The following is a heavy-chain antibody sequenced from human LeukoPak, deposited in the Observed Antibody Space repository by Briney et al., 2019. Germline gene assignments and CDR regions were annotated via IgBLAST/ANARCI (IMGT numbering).Heavy chain of an antibody. Sequence: GGSLRLSCAASGFTFSSYSMNWVRQAPGKGLEWVSPISSSSSYIYYADSVKGRFTISRDNAKNSLYLQMNSLRAEDTAVYYCARDPRRYDSSGYSDYWGQGTLVTVSS. CDR3: ARDPRRYDSSGYSDY. D-gene: IGHD3-22*01. J-gene: IGHJ4*02. CDR1: GFTFSSYS. CDR2: ISSSSSYI. V-gene: IGHV3-21*01.